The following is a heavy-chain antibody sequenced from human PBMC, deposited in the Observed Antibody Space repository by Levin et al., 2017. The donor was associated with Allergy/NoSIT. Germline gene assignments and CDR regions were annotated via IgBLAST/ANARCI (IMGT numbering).Heavy chain of an antibody. Sequence: GESLKISCAASGFTFSNAWMSWVRQAPGKGLEWVGRIKSKTDGGTTDYAAPVKGRFTIARDDSKNTLYLQMNSLKTEDTAVYYCTTNIVGATMFFVPPAVHYGMDVWGQGTTVTVSS. CDR3: TTNIVGATMFFVPPAVHYGMDV. CDR2: IKSKTDGGTT. V-gene: IGHV3-15*01. CDR1: GFTFSNAW. D-gene: IGHD1-26*01. J-gene: IGHJ6*02.